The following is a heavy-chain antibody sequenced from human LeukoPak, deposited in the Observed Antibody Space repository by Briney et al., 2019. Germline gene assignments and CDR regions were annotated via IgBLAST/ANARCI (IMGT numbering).Heavy chain of an antibody. V-gene: IGHV3-23*01. J-gene: IGHJ5*01. D-gene: IGHD4-11*01. CDR2: ISGSGGST. CDR3: AKDLHDYGNYVGWFDS. Sequence: PGGSLRLSCAASGFTLSSYAMDWVRQAPGKGLEWVSAISGSGGSTYYADSVKGRFTISRDNSKTTLFLQMNSLRAEDTAVYYCAKDLHDYGNYVGWFDSWGQGTLVTVSS. CDR1: GFTLSSYA.